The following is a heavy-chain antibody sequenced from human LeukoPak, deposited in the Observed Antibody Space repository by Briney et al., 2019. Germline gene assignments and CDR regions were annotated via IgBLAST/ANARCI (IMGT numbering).Heavy chain of an antibody. J-gene: IGHJ4*02. Sequence: PGGSLRLSCAASGFTFSSYAMHWVRQAPGKGLEGGAVISYDGSNKYYADSVKGRFTISRDNSKNTLYLQMNSLRAEDTAVYYCAKGFNSWIQLWSFDYWGQGTLVTVSS. CDR2: ISYDGSNK. D-gene: IGHD5-18*01. CDR3: AKGFNSWIQLWSFDY. V-gene: IGHV3-30*04. CDR1: GFTFSSYA.